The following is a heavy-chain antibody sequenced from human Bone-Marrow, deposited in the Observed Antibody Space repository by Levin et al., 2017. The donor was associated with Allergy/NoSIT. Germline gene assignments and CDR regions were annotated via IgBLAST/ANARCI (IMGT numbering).Heavy chain of an antibody. CDR1: GFTFSSYG. CDR3: AKDLKTYTYYYDSSGPWD. V-gene: IGHV3-30*18. D-gene: IGHD3-22*01. J-gene: IGHJ4*02. CDR2: ISYDGSNK. Sequence: GGSLRLSCAASGFTFSSYGMHWVRQAPGKGLEWVAVISYDGSNKYYADSLKGRFTISRDNSKNTLYLQMNSLRAEDTAVYYCAKDLKTYTYYYDSSGPWDWGQGTLVTVSS.